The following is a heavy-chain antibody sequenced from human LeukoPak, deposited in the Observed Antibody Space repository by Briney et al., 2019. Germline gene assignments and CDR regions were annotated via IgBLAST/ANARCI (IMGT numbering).Heavy chain of an antibody. CDR2: ISAYNGKT. CDR3: AREKWSSGWHPFDP. Sequence: GASVKVSCKASGYTFTSYGISWVRQAPGQGVEWMGWISAYNGKTNYAQKLQGRVTMTTDTSTSTAYMELRSLRSDDTAVYYCAREKWSSGWHPFDPWGQGTLVTVSS. D-gene: IGHD6-19*01. J-gene: IGHJ5*02. CDR1: GYTFTSYG. V-gene: IGHV1-18*01.